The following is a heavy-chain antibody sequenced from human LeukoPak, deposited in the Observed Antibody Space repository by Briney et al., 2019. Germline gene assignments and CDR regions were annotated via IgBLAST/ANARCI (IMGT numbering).Heavy chain of an antibody. CDR1: GYTFTGYY. CDR3: ARVSTGGYSSSAY. J-gene: IGHJ4*02. D-gene: IGHD6-6*01. V-gene: IGHV1-2*02. Sequence: ASVKVSCKAAGYTFTGYYMQWVRQAPGQGLECMGWINPNSGGTNYAPKFQGRVTMTRDTSISTAYMELSRLRSDDTAVYYCARVSTGGYSSSAYWGQGTLVTVSS. CDR2: INPNSGGT.